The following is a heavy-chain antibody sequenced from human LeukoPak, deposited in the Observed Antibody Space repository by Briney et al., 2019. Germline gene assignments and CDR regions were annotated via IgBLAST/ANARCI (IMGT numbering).Heavy chain of an antibody. Sequence: SVKVSCKASGYTFTSYDVNWVRQATGQGLEWMGGIIPIFGTANYAQKFQGRVTITADESTSTAYKELSSLRSEDTAVYYCARTYYDSSGYYPDWGQGTLVTVSS. J-gene: IGHJ4*02. CDR2: IIPIFGTA. D-gene: IGHD3-22*01. CDR3: ARTYYDSSGYYPD. CDR1: GYTFTSYD. V-gene: IGHV1-69*13.